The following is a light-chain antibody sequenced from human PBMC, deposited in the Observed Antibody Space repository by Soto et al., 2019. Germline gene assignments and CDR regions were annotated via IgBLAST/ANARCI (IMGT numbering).Light chain of an antibody. CDR1: QSISSW. J-gene: IGKJ1*01. V-gene: IGKV1-5*03. Sequence: DIQMTQAPSTLSGSVGDRVTITCRASQSISSWLAWYQQKPGKAPKLLIYKASNLETWVPSRFSGSGSETEFTLTISSLQPDDFATYYCQQYNSYSRTFGQGTKVDIK. CDR2: KAS. CDR3: QQYNSYSRT.